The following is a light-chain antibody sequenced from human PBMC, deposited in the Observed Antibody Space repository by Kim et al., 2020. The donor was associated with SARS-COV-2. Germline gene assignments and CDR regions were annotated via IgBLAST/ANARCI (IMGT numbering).Light chain of an antibody. CDR3: QHSYDTPPYT. CDR2: TAS. J-gene: IGKJ2*01. Sequence: AAVGDRVTIPCRASQTISNSLNWYQQKPGKAPKLLIYTASSLQSGVPSRFSGSGSGTDFTLTISTLQPEDFATYYCQHSYDTPPYTFGQGTKLEI. V-gene: IGKV1-39*01. CDR1: QTISNS.